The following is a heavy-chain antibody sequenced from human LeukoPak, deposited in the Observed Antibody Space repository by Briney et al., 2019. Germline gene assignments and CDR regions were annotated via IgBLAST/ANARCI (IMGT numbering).Heavy chain of an antibody. J-gene: IGHJ6*03. D-gene: IGHD6-19*01. CDR1: GFTVSSNY. CDR2: ISGSGGST. CDR3: AKKSSGWYVDYYYYMDV. Sequence: GGSLRLSCAASGFTVSSNYMSWVRQAPGKGLEWVSAISGSGGSTYYADSVKGRFTISRDNSKNTLYLQMNSLRAEDTAVYYCAKKSSGWYVDYYYYMDVWGKGTTVTVSS. V-gene: IGHV3-23*01.